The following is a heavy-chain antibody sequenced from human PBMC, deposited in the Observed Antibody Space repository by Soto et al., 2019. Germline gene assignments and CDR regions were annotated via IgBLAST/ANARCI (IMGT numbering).Heavy chain of an antibody. CDR3: ARDRTDSGYYTNWLDP. J-gene: IGHJ5*02. D-gene: IGHD3-22*01. Sequence: SVKVSCKASGGTFGSDAITWVRQAPGQGLEWVGRIIPILGTTNYAQNLQGRVTISADKSTLTSYMELHSLTSDDTALYYCARDRTDSGYYTNWLDPWGRGTQVTVSS. CDR1: GGTFGSDA. V-gene: IGHV1-69*04. CDR2: IIPILGTT.